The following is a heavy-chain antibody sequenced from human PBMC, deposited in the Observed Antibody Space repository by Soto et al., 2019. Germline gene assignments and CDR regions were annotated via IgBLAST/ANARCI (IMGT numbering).Heavy chain of an antibody. V-gene: IGHV3-74*01. CDR3: AKDPGIAARPDYFDY. CDR1: GFTFSSYW. D-gene: IGHD6-6*01. Sequence: GGSLRLSCAASGFTFSSYWMHWVRQAPGKGLVWVSGINSDGSSTSYADSVKGRFTISRDNAKNTLYLQMNSLRAEDTAVYYCAKDPGIAARPDYFDYWGQGTLVTVSS. J-gene: IGHJ4*02. CDR2: INSDGSST.